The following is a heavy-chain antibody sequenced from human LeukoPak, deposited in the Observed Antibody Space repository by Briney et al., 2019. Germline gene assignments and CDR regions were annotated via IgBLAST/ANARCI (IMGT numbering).Heavy chain of an antibody. D-gene: IGHD7-27*01. CDR1: GFSLSNYN. Sequence: GGPLRLSCAASGFSLSNYNMNGVREAPGKGVEWVSYIGSTSSTIHYADSVKGRFTISRDNAKSSLYLQMNSLRAEDTAVYYCARESPWGFDAFDVWGQGTVVTVSS. V-gene: IGHV3-48*01. J-gene: IGHJ3*01. CDR2: IGSTSSTI. CDR3: ARESPWGFDAFDV.